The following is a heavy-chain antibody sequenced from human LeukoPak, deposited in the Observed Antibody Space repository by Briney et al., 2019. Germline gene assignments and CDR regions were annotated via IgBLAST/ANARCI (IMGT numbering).Heavy chain of an antibody. CDR3: ARDGYWRLSTGFNYFDY. J-gene: IGHJ4*02. D-gene: IGHD2-2*03. CDR1: GFTFSSYA. CDR2: ISYDGSNK. V-gene: IGHV3-30*04. Sequence: GGSLRLSCAASGFTFSSYAMSWVRQAPGKGLEWVAVISYDGSNKYYADSVKGRFTISRDNSKNTLYLQMNSLRAEDTAVYYCARDGYWRLSTGFNYFDYWGQGTLVTVSS.